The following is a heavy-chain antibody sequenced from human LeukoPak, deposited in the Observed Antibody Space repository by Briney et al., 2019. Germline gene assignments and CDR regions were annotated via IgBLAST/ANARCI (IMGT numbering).Heavy chain of an antibody. CDR1: GFTFDDYA. D-gene: IGHD2-2*01. CDR3: AKDYCSSTSCYPDY. V-gene: IGHV3-9*01. CDR2: ISWNSGSI. J-gene: IGHJ4*02. Sequence: GGSPRLSCAASGFTFDDYAMHWVRQAPGKGLEWVSGISWNSGSIGYADSVKGRFTISRDNAKNSLYLQMNSLRAEDTALYYCAKDYCSSTSCYPDYWGQGTLVTVSS.